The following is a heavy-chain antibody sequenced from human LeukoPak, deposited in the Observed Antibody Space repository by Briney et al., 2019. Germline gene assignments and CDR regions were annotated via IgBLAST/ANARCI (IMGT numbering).Heavy chain of an antibody. J-gene: IGHJ5*02. CDR1: GVSISSSNW. CDR2: IYYSGST. CDR3: ARASRDGPRIWFDP. D-gene: IGHD2-8*01. Sequence: SETLSLTCAVSGVSISSSNWWNWVRQPPGKGLEWIGYIYYSGSTNYNPSLKSRVTISVDTSKNQFSLKLSSVTAADTAVYYCARASRDGPRIWFDPWGQGTLVTVSS. V-gene: IGHV4-4*02.